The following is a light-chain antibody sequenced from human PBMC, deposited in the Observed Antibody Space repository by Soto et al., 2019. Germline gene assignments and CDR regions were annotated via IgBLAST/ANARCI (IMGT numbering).Light chain of an antibody. J-gene: IGKJ2*01. CDR1: QSVTSGY. CDR2: DAS. V-gene: IGKV3-11*01. CDR3: HQRSSWPRT. Sequence: EIVLTQSPAPLSLSPGERATLSCRASQSVTSGYLTWYQHKPGQAPRLLIYDASSRAPGIPARFSGSGSGTDFTLTISTLEPEDFAVYYCHQRSSWPRTFGQGTKLEMK.